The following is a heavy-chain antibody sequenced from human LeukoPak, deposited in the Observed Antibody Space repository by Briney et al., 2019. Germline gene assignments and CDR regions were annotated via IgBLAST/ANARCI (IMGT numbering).Heavy chain of an antibody. D-gene: IGHD6-25*01. CDR2: VHLDGRT. V-gene: IGHV4-4*02. J-gene: IGHJ4*02. CDR3: AREGGFYRPLDY. CDR1: GGSVSSTNW. Sequence: SETLSLTCGVSGGSVSSTNWWTWIRQPPGKGLEWIGEVHLDGRTNFNPSLKSRLTMSVDLSENHVSLKLTSVTAADTAVYYCAREGGFYRPLDYSGQGTLVTVST.